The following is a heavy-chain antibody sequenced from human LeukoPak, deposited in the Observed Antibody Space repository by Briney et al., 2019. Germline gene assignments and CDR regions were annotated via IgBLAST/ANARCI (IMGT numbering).Heavy chain of an antibody. J-gene: IGHJ4*02. CDR1: GFTFSRYW. CDR3: TRVMTIDYYDTSGYYY. V-gene: IGHV3-74*01. Sequence: GGSLRLSCAASGFTFSRYWMHWVRQAPGKGLVWVSRINSDGSSTNYADAVKGRFTVSRDNAKNTLYLQMNSLRAEDTAVYYCTRVMTIDYYDTSGYYYWGQGTPVTVSS. CDR2: INSDGSST. D-gene: IGHD3-22*01.